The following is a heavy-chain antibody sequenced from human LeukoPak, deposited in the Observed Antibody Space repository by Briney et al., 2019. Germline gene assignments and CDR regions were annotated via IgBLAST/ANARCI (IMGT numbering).Heavy chain of an antibody. J-gene: IGHJ4*02. V-gene: IGHV3-48*03. CDR3: ATAIRSARVRLGELSQGGLH. Sequence: GGSLRLSCAAAGFTFTSYEMNCVRQVPGKGLEWVSYISSSGSTIYYADSVKGRFTISRDNSTNSLYLQMDSLRAEVTSVNYGATAIRSARVRLGELSQGGLHWGQRTLVTVSS. CDR1: GFTFTSYE. D-gene: IGHD3-16*02. CDR2: ISSSGSTI.